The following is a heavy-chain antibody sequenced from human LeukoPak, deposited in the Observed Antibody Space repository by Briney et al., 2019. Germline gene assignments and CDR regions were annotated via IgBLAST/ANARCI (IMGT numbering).Heavy chain of an antibody. V-gene: IGHV4-61*01. Sequence: SETLSLTCTVSGGSISSSSYYWSWIRQPPGKGLEWIGYIYYSGSTNYNPSLKSRVTISVDTSKNQFSLKLSSVTAADTAVYYCATSRYFDWLFSSWGQGALVTVSP. J-gene: IGHJ5*02. CDR1: GGSISSSSYY. CDR2: IYYSGST. CDR3: ATSRYFDWLFSS. D-gene: IGHD3-9*01.